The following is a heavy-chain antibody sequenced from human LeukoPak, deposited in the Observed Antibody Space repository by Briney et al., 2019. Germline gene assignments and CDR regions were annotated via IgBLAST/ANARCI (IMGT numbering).Heavy chain of an antibody. Sequence: KPSETLSLTCAVSGGSISSRSYYWGWIRQPPGKGLECIGSVYYSGRTYYNPSLKSRVTISVDTSKNQFSLKLSSVTAADTAVYYCARARGGDLSFAYYFDYWGQGTLVTVSS. D-gene: IGHD2-21*02. CDR1: GGSISSRSYY. J-gene: IGHJ4*02. V-gene: IGHV4-39*07. CDR3: ARARGGDLSFAYYFDY. CDR2: VYYSGRT.